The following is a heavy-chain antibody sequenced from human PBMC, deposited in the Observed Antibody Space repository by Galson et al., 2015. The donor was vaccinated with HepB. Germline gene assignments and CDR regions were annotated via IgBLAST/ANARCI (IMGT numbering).Heavy chain of an antibody. CDR3: ARDTVTRDDYYSGMDV. J-gene: IGHJ6*02. CDR1: GFTVSSNY. V-gene: IGHV3-53*01. D-gene: IGHD4-17*01. Sequence: SLRLSCAASGFTVSSNYMSWVRQAPGKGLEWVSVIYSGGSTYYADSVKGRFTISRDNSKNTLYLQMNSLRAEDTAVYYCARDTVTRDDYYSGMDVWGQGTTVTVSS. CDR2: IYSGGST.